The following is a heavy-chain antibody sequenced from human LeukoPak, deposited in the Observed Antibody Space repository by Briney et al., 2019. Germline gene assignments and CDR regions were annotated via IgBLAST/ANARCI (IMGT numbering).Heavy chain of an antibody. CDR1: GGTFSSYA. Sequence: SVKVSCKASGGTFSSYAISWVRQAPGQGLEWMGGIIPIFGTASYAQKFQGRVTITTDESTSTAYMELSSLRSEDTAVYYCARARIMTNHPPHDLNWFDPWGQGTLVTVSS. CDR3: ARARIMTNHPPHDLNWFDP. J-gene: IGHJ5*02. V-gene: IGHV1-69*05. D-gene: IGHD1-14*01. CDR2: IIPIFGTA.